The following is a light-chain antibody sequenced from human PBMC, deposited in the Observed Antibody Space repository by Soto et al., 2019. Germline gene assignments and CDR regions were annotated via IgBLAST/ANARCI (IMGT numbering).Light chain of an antibody. Sequence: DIVLTQSPATLSLSPGERATLSFRASQSVSSNLAWYQQKPGQAPRLLIYDASNRATDIPARFSGSGSGTDFTLTISTLEPEDFAVYYCQQRSAWPPVTFGQGTRLEIK. CDR3: QQRSAWPPVT. J-gene: IGKJ5*01. CDR1: QSVSSN. V-gene: IGKV3-11*01. CDR2: DAS.